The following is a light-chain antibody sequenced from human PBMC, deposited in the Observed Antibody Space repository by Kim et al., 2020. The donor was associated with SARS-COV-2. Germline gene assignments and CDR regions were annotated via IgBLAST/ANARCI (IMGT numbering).Light chain of an antibody. CDR1: NSNIATYN. CDR3: AAWDDSLNGVV. CDR2: SNN. J-gene: IGLJ2*01. Sequence: QSVLTQPPSASGTPGQRVTISCSGSNSNIATYNVNWYQQVPGTAPKLLIYSNNQRPSGVPDRFSGSKSGTSASLAISGLQSEYEADYYCAAWDDSLNGVVFGGGTKVTVL. V-gene: IGLV1-44*01.